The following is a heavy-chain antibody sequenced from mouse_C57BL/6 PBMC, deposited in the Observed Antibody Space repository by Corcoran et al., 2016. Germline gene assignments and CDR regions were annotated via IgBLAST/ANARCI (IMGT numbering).Heavy chain of an antibody. Sequence: EVQLQESGPELVKPGASVKMSCKASGYTFTDCNMHWVKQSHGKSLGWIGYSNPNYGGTSYNKQFKGKATLTVNKSSSTAYMELRSLTSEDSAVYYCASTTVVHFDYWGQGTTLTVSS. CDR3: ASTTVVHFDY. CDR2: SNPNYGGT. D-gene: IGHD1-1*01. J-gene: IGHJ2*01. CDR1: GYTFTDCN. V-gene: IGHV1-22*01.